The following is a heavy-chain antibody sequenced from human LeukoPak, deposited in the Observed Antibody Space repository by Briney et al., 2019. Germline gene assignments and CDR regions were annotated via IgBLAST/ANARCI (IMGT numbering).Heavy chain of an antibody. D-gene: IGHD2-2*01. CDR2: IYTSGST. CDR3: ARLFVVVVPAALPQNYYYYYYMDV. V-gene: IGHV4-4*09. J-gene: IGHJ6*03. CDR1: GGSFSGYY. Sequence: SETLSLTCAVYGGSFSGYYWSWIRQPPGKGLEWIGYIYTSGSTNYNPSLKSRVTISVDTSKNQFSLKLSSVTAADTAVYYCARLFVVVVPAALPQNYYYYYYMDVWGKGTTVTVSS.